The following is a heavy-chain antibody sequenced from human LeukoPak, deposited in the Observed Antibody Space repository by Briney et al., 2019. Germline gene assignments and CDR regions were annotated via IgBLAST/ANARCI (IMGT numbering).Heavy chain of an antibody. J-gene: IGHJ4*02. V-gene: IGHV3-23*01. CDR2: ISGSGGST. CDR1: GGSISSNTYY. CDR3: AKGVFVVGATGISFDY. D-gene: IGHD1-26*01. Sequence: ETLSLTCTVSGGSISSNTYYWGWIRQPPGKGLEWVSAISGSGGSTYYADSVKGRFTISRDNSKNTLYLQMNSLRAEDTAVYYRAKGVFVVGATGISFDYWGQGTLVTVSS.